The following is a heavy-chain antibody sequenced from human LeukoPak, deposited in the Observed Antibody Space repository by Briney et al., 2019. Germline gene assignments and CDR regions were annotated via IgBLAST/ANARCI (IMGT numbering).Heavy chain of an antibody. CDR1: GFTFDDYA. J-gene: IGHJ6*02. Sequence: GGSLRLSCAASGFTFDDYAMHWVRQAPGKGLEWVSGISWSSGSIGYADSVQGRFTISRDNAKNSLYLQMNSLRAEDTALYYCAKDPIRRDGYMSLYGMDVWGQGTTVTVSS. D-gene: IGHD5-24*01. CDR3: AKDPIRRDGYMSLYGMDV. V-gene: IGHV3-9*01. CDR2: ISWSSGSI.